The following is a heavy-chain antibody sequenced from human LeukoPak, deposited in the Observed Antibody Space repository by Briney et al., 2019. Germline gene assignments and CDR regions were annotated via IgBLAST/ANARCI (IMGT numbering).Heavy chain of an antibody. CDR1: GFTFSSYA. Sequence: GGSLRLSCAASGFTFSSYAMHWVRQAPGKGLKWVAVIADDGSNKYYADSVKGRFTISRGNSNNTLYLQMNSLRAEDTAVYYCARVDDLDAFDTWGQGTMVTVSP. V-gene: IGHV3-30*04. CDR3: ARVDDLDAFDT. D-gene: IGHD2-2*03. CDR2: IADDGSNK. J-gene: IGHJ3*02.